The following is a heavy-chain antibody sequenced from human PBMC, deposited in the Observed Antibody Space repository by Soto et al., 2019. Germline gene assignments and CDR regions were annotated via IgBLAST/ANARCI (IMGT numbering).Heavy chain of an antibody. CDR1: GGSFSGYY. V-gene: IGHV4-34*01. J-gene: IGHJ6*02. Sequence: SETLSLTCAVYGGSFSGYYWSWIRQPPGKGLEWIGEINHSGSTNYNPSLKSRVTISVDTSKNQFSLKLSSVTAADTAVYYCARDLPVCTSCYSGMDVWGQGTTVTVSS. CDR3: ARDLPVCTSCYSGMDV. D-gene: IGHD2-2*01. CDR2: INHSGST.